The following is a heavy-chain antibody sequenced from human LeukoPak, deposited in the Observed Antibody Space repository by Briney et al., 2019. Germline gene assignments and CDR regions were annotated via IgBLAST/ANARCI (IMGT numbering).Heavy chain of an antibody. CDR2: ISGSGGST. V-gene: IGHV3-23*01. CDR1: GFTFSSYA. D-gene: IGHD6-19*01. Sequence: GGSLRLPCAASGFTFSSYAMSWVRQAPGKGLEWVSAISGSGGSTYYADSVKGRFTISRDNSKNTLYLQMNSLRAEDTAVYYCAKLGYSSGWYFDYWGQGTLVTVSS. J-gene: IGHJ4*02. CDR3: AKLGYSSGWYFDY.